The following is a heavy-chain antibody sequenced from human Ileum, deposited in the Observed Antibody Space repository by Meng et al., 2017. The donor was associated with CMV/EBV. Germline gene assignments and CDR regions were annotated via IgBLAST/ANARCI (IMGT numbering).Heavy chain of an antibody. J-gene: IGHJ4*02. V-gene: IGHV3-72*01. CDR2: IRNKSNNHTT. Sequence: WAASGFSFSDHYMDWVRQAPGKGLEWVGRIRNKSNNHTTEFAASVKGRITISRDDSKNLLYLQMNSLKTEDTAVYYCARGGKGRFVDYWGQGTLVTVSS. CDR1: GFSFSDHY. D-gene: IGHD3-10*01. CDR3: ARGGKGRFVDY.